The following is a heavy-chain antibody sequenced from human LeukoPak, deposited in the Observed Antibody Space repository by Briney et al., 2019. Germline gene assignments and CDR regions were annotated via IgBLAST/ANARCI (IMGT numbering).Heavy chain of an antibody. Sequence: PSETLSLTCTVSGGSISSYYRSWIRQPAGKGLEWIGRIYTSGSTNYNPSLKSRVTMSVDTSKNQFSLKLSSVTAADTAVYYCARDSCSSTSCYEYFDYWGQGTLVTVSS. J-gene: IGHJ4*02. V-gene: IGHV4-4*07. CDR2: IYTSGST. CDR3: ARDSCSSTSCYEYFDY. D-gene: IGHD2-2*01. CDR1: GGSISSYY.